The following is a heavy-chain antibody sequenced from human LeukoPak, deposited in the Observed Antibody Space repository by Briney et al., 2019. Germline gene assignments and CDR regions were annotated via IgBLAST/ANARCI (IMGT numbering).Heavy chain of an antibody. CDR3: ARTWGSGYYYGMDV. V-gene: IGHV3-11*01. D-gene: IGHD3-22*01. CDR2: ISSSGSTI. Sequence: GGSLRLSCAASGFTFSDYYMSWIRQAPGKGLEWVSYISSSGSTIYYADSVKGRFTISGDNAKNSLYLQMNSLRAEDTAVYYCARTWGSGYYYGMDVWGQGTTVTVSS. J-gene: IGHJ6*02. CDR1: GFTFSDYY.